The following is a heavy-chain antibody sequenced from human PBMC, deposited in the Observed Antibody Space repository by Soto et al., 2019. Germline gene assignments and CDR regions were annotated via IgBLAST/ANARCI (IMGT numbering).Heavy chain of an antibody. CDR1: GGSISSYY. CDR3: ARLGGYYQAFDQ. D-gene: IGHD3-22*01. V-gene: IGHV4-59*08. Sequence: SETLSLTCTVSGGSISSYYWNWIRQPPGKGLEWIGYIYYRGNTNYNPSLKSRVTISVDTSKNQFSLKLSSVTAADTAVYFCARLGGYYQAFDQWGQGALVTVSS. CDR2: IYYRGNT. J-gene: IGHJ4*01.